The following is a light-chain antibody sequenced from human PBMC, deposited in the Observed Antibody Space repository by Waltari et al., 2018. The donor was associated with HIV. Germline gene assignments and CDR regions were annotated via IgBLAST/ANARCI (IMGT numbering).Light chain of an antibody. J-gene: IGLJ7*01. Sequence: QTVVPQEPSFSVSPGGTVPLPCGLSSGSVSTSYYPSSYQHTPGQAPRTLIYSTNTRSSGVPDRFSGSILGNKAALTITGAQADDESDYYCVLYMGSGISVFGGGTQLTVL. CDR2: STN. V-gene: IGLV8-61*01. CDR1: SGSVSTSYY. CDR3: VLYMGSGISV.